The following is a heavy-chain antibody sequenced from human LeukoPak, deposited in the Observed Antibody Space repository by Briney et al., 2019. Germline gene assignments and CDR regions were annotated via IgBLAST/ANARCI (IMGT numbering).Heavy chain of an antibody. V-gene: IGHV3-48*01. D-gene: IGHD1-26*01. CDR3: ARDSGSYSPTLVDY. J-gene: IGHJ4*02. CDR1: GFTFSTYS. CDR2: ISSSGSTI. Sequence: PGGSLRLSCAASGFTFSTYSMNWARQAPGKGLEWISYISSSGSTIYYADSVEGRFTISRDNAKNSLYLQMNSLRAEDTAVYYCARDSGSYSPTLVDYWGQGTLVTVSS.